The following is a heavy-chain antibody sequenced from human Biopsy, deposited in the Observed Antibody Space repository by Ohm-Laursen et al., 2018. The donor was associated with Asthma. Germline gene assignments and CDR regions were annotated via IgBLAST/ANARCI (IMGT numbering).Heavy chain of an antibody. D-gene: IGHD6-19*01. CDR1: RFTYG. J-gene: IGHJ4*02. Sequence: SLRLSCAASRFTYGMHWVRQAPGKGLEWVAVISYDGSSIYYADSVKGRFTISRDNSKNTLSLQMNSLTAEDTAVYYCAREGVAGTHIEDWGQGTLVTVSS. V-gene: IGHV3-30-3*01. CDR3: AREGVAGTHIED. CDR2: ISYDGSSI.